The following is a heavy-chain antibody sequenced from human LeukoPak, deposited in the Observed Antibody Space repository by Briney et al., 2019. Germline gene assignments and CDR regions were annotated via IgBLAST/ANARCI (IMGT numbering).Heavy chain of an antibody. J-gene: IGHJ4*02. D-gene: IGHD6-6*01. V-gene: IGHV4-59*08. CDR2: IYYSGDS. Sequence: SSETLSLTCTVSGVSISSSYWSWVRQPPGKGLEWVGYIYYSGDSNYNPSLKSRATISVDTSKSQFSLKVSSVTAADTAIYYCARHTYARPFDYWGQGTPVTVSS. CDR3: ARHTYARPFDY. CDR1: GVSISSSY.